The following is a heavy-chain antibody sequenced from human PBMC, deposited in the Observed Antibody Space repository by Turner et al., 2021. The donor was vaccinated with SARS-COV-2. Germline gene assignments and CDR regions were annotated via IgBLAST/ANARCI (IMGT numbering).Heavy chain of an antibody. CDR2: ISYDGSNK. D-gene: IGHD3-16*01. CDR1: GFTFSTYA. Sequence: QVQLVESGGGVVQPGRSLRLSCSASGFTFSTYAMHWVRQAPGKGLEWVAVISYDGSNKYYADSVKGRFTISRDNSKNTLYLQMSSLRAEDTAVYYCARGLGGGHYYGMDVWGQGTTVTVSS. J-gene: IGHJ6*02. V-gene: IGHV3-30*04. CDR3: ARGLGGGHYYGMDV.